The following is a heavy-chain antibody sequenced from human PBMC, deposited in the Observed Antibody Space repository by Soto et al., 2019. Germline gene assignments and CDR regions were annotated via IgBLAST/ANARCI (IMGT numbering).Heavy chain of an antibody. Sequence: GGALRLSCAAPGFTFIRYAMHWVRQAPGKGLEWVAVISYDGSNKYYADSVKGRFTISRDNSKNTLYLQMNSLRAEDTAVYYCARGKPSWFDPWGQGTLVTVSS. J-gene: IGHJ5*02. CDR3: ARGKPSWFDP. V-gene: IGHV3-30-3*01. CDR1: GFTFIRYA. CDR2: ISYDGSNK.